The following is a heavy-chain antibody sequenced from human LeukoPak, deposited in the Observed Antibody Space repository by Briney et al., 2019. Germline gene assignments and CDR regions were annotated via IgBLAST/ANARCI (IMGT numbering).Heavy chain of an antibody. Sequence: PGGSLRLSCAASGFTFSNYWMNWVRQAPGKGLEWVANIKQDGGEKYYVDSVKGRFTISRDNAKNSLYLQMNSLRVEDTAVYYCARVGYYDILTGHLDCWGQGTLVTVSS. CDR3: ARVGYYDILTGHLDC. J-gene: IGHJ4*02. V-gene: IGHV3-7*01. D-gene: IGHD3-9*01. CDR2: IKQDGGEK. CDR1: GFTFSNYW.